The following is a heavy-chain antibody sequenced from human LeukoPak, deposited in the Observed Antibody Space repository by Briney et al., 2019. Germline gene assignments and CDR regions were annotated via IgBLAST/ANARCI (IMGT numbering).Heavy chain of an antibody. CDR3: AELGITMIGGV. CDR2: ISSSGSTI. V-gene: IGHV3-48*03. J-gene: IGHJ6*04. CDR1: GFAFNNYE. D-gene: IGHD3-10*02. Sequence: PGGSLRLSCAVSGFAFNNYEMNWVRQAPGKGLEWVSYISSSGSTIYYADSVKGRFTISRDNAKNSLYLQMNSLRAEDTAVYYCAELGITMIGGVWGKGTTVTISS.